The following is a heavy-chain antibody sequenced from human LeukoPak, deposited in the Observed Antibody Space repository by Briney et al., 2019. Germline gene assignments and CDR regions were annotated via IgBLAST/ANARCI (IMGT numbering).Heavy chain of an antibody. D-gene: IGHD3-10*01. J-gene: IGHJ4*02. CDR2: FDPEDGET. V-gene: IGHV1-24*01. Sequence: ASVKVSCKVSGYTLTELSMHWVRQAPGKGLEWMGGFDPEDGETIYAQKFQGRVTMTEDTSTDTAYMELSSLRSEDTAVYYCATDSGPRFGELLSWGQEPWSPSPQ. CDR1: GYTLTELS. CDR3: ATDSGPRFGELLS.